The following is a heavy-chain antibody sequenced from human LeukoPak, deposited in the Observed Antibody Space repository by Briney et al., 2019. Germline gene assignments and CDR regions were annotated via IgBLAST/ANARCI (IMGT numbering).Heavy chain of an antibody. CDR2: ISSSGIYV. D-gene: IGHD3-22*01. V-gene: IGHV3-21*01. Sequence: PGGSLRLSCAASGFTFSSYSMNWVRQAPGKGLEWVSSISSSGIYVYYADSVKGRFTISRDNAKNSLFLQMNSLRADDTAVYYCASPLSYDTRGFYYQVYDWGQGNLVTVSS. J-gene: IGHJ4*02. CDR1: GFTFSSYS. CDR3: ASPLSYDTRGFYYQVYD.